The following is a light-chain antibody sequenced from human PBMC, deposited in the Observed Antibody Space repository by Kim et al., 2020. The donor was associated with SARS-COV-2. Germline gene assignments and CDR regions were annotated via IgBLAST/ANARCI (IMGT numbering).Light chain of an antibody. V-gene: IGKV1-5*03. Sequence: DIQMTQSPSSLSASVGDRVTITCRASQSLSGWLAWYQQKPGKAPKLLIYKASSLESGVPSRFSGSGSGTEFTLTISSLQPDDFATYYCQHYRTSSPPSFGGGTKIDIK. J-gene: IGKJ4*01. CDR2: KAS. CDR3: QHYRTSSPPS. CDR1: QSLSGW.